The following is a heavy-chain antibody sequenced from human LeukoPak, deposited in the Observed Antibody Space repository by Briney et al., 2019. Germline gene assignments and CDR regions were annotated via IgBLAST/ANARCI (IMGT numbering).Heavy chain of an antibody. J-gene: IGHJ4*02. Sequence: GGSLRLSCAASGFTFSSYGMSWVRQAPGKGLEWVSAISGSGGSTYYADSVKGRFTISRDNSKNTLYLQMNSLRAEDTAVYYCAKDLDILTGYSPFDYWGQGTLVTVSS. CDR1: GFTFSSYG. D-gene: IGHD3-9*01. CDR3: AKDLDILTGYSPFDY. V-gene: IGHV3-23*01. CDR2: ISGSGGST.